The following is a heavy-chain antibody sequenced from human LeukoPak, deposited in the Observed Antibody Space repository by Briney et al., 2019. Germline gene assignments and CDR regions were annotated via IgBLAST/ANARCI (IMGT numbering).Heavy chain of an antibody. D-gene: IGHD3-10*01. CDR3: ARGQRGITMVRGVRRYYFDY. CDR1: GYTFTSYD. CDR2: MNPNSGNT. Sequence: ASVKVSCTASGYTFTSYDINWVRQATGQGLEWMGWMNPNSGNTGYAQKFQGRVTMTRNTSISTAYMELSSLRSEDTAVYYCARGQRGITMVRGVRRYYFDYWGQGTLVTVSS. J-gene: IGHJ4*02. V-gene: IGHV1-8*01.